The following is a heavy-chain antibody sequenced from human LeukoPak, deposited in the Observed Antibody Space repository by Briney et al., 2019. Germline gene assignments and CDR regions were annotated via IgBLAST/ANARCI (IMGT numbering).Heavy chain of an antibody. J-gene: IGHJ6*03. CDR2: ISSSGNTI. D-gene: IGHD3-10*01. V-gene: IGHV3-11*04. CDR1: GFTFRDYY. Sequence: GGSLRLSCAASGFTFRDYYMSWIRQAPGKGREWVSYISSSGNTIYYADSVKCRFTITRDNAKNSLYLQMNSLRAEDTAVYYCARDPNYGSGSYYIGLDYMDVWGKGTTVTVSS. CDR3: ARDPNYGSGSYYIGLDYMDV.